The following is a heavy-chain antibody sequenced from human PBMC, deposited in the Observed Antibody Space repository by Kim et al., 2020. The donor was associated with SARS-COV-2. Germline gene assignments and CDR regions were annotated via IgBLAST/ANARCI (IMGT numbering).Heavy chain of an antibody. CDR2: INHSGST. V-gene: IGHV4-34*01. J-gene: IGHJ5*02. D-gene: IGHD6-6*01. CDR3: ARHSSSSGWFDP. Sequence: SETLSLTCAVYGGSFSGYYWSWIRQPPGKGLEWIGEINHSGSTNYNPSLKSRVTISVDTSKNQFSLKLSSVTAADTALYYCARHSSSSGWFDPWGQGTLVTVSS. CDR1: GGSFSGYY.